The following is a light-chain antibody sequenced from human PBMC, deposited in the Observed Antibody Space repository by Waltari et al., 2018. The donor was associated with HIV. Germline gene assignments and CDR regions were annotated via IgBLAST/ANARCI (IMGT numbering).Light chain of an antibody. CDR2: RAS. J-gene: IGKJ1*01. CDR3: QQYDNYLWT. V-gene: IGKV1-5*03. Sequence: DIQMTQSPFTLSASVGDRVTITCRASQSISSWLAWYQQKPGNVPKLLIYRASTLESGVPSRFSGSCSGTEFTLTISSLQPDDFATYYCQQYDNYLWTFGQGTKVEIK. CDR1: QSISSW.